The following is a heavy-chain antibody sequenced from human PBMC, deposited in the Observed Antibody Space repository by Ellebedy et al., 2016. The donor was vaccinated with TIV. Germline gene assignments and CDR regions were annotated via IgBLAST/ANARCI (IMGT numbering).Heavy chain of an antibody. CDR2: IIPIFGTA. Sequence: SVKVSXXASGGTFSSYAISWVRQAPGQGLDWMGGIIPIFGTANYAQKFQGRVTITADKSTSTAYMELRSLRSDDTAVYYCASNSAYYYDSSGYYPTRYYYYGMDVWGQGTTVTVSS. V-gene: IGHV1-69*06. D-gene: IGHD3-22*01. J-gene: IGHJ6*02. CDR1: GGTFSSYA. CDR3: ASNSAYYYDSSGYYPTRYYYYGMDV.